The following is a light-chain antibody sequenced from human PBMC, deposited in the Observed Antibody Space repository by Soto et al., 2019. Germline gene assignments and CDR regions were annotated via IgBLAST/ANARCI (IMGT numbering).Light chain of an antibody. CDR1: ESVSTH. J-gene: IGKJ1*01. CDR3: QQYNNWPRT. Sequence: EIVMTQSPATLSVSPGERATLYCRASESVSTHLAWYPQKPDQAPSLLIIGASTRATGVPARFRGSGSGTEFTLSISRLQSEDFAVDYCQQYNNWPRTFGQGTKVEIK. CDR2: GAS. V-gene: IGKV3-15*01.